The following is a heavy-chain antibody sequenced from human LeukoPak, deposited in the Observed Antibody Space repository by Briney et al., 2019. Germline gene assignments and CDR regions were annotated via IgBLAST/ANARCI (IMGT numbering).Heavy chain of an antibody. D-gene: IGHD3-22*01. J-gene: IGHJ5*02. V-gene: IGHV1-58*01. CDR2: IVVGSGNT. CDR1: GFTFTSSA. CDR3: ARDLSDYYDSSGYPPRWFDP. Sequence: ASVKVSCKASGFTFTSSAVQWVRQARGQRLEWIGWIVVGSGNTNYAQKFQERVTITRDMSTSTAYMELSSLRSEDTAVYYCARDLSDYYDSSGYPPRWFDPWGQGTLVTVSS.